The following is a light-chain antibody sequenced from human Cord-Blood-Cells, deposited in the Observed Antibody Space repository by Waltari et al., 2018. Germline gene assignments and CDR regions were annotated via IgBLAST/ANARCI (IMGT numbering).Light chain of an antibody. CDR2: EGS. CDR3: CSYAGSSTWV. J-gene: IGLJ3*02. Sequence: QSALTQPASVSGSPGQSITISCTGPSSDVGSYNLVSWYQQHPGKAPKLLIYEGSKRPSVVSNRFSGSKSGNTASLTISGLQAEDEADYYCCSYAGSSTWVFGGGTKLTVL. CDR1: SSDVGSYNL. V-gene: IGLV2-23*01.